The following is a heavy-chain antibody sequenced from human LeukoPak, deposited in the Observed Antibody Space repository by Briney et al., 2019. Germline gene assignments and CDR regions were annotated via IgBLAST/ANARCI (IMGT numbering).Heavy chain of an antibody. CDR2: IYHSGST. Sequence: SQTLSLTCAVSGGSISSGGYSWSWIRQPPGKGLEWIGYIYHSGSTYYNPSLKSRVTISVDRSKNQFSLKLSSVTAADTAVYYCASRSGSFDGAFDIWGQGTMVTVSS. V-gene: IGHV4-30-2*01. CDR3: ASRSGSFDGAFDI. J-gene: IGHJ3*02. D-gene: IGHD3-22*01. CDR1: GGSISSGGYS.